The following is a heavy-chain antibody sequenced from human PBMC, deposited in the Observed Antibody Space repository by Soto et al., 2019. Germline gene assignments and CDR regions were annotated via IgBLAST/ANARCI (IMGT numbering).Heavy chain of an antibody. Sequence: SQTLSLTCAISGDSVSSNSAAWNWIRQSSSRGLEWLGRTYYRSKWYNDYAVSVKSRITINPDTSKNQFSLQLNSVTPEDTAVYYCARTYYSDSGGYYPNWFDPWGQGTLVTVSS. V-gene: IGHV6-1*01. CDR1: GDSVSSNSAA. J-gene: IGHJ5*02. CDR3: ARTYYSDSGGYYPNWFDP. D-gene: IGHD3-22*01. CDR2: TYYRSKWYN.